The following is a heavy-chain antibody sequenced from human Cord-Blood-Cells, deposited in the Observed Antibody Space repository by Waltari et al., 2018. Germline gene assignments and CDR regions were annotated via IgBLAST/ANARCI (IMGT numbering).Heavy chain of an antibody. Sequence: QVQRVQSGAEVKNPGSSVKVSCKASGGTFSSYAIRWVRRAPGQGLEWRGGIIPICSTPNYGQKFQGRVTITADESASTAYMELSSLRAEDTAVYYCAKDDIVGAAAGTDYYYYMDVWGKGTTVTVSS. V-gene: IGHV1-69*01. CDR2: IIPICSTP. CDR1: GGTFSSYA. J-gene: IGHJ6*03. D-gene: IGHD6-13*01. CDR3: AKDDIVGAAAGTDYYYYMDV.